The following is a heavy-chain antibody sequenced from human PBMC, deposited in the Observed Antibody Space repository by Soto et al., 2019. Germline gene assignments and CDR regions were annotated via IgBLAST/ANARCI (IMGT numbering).Heavy chain of an antibody. D-gene: IGHD5-12*01. CDR1: GFTFSNAW. Sequence: PGGSLRLSCAASGFTFSNAWMTWVRQAPGKGLEWVGRIKSKTDGGTIDYAAPVKGRFTVSRDDSETTLYLQMNSLKTEDTAVYYFTTEGGYRGPPLYFDYWGQGTQVTVSS. CDR2: IKSKTDGGTI. CDR3: TTEGGYRGPPLYFDY. V-gene: IGHV3-15*01. J-gene: IGHJ4*02.